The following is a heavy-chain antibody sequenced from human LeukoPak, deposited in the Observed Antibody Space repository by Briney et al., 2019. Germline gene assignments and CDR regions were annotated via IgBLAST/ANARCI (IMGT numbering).Heavy chain of an antibody. CDR3: ATTPLYCSSTSCPGGY. CDR1: GYTFTGYY. V-gene: IGHV1-69-2*01. CDR2: VDPEDGET. J-gene: IGHJ4*02. Sequence: ASVKVSCKVSGYTFTGYYMHWVQQAPGKGLEWMGLVDPEDGETIYAEKFQGRVTITADTSTDTAYMELSSLRSEDTAVYYCATTPLYCSSTSCPGGYWGQGTLVTVSS. D-gene: IGHD2-2*01.